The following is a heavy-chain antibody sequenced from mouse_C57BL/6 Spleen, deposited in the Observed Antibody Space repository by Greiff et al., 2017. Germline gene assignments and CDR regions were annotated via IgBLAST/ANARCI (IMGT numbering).Heavy chain of an antibody. CDR2: INPSTGGT. V-gene: IGHV1-42*01. D-gene: IGHD2-4*01. Sequence: EVQLQQSGPELVEPGASVKISCKASGYSFTGYYMNWVKQSPEKSLEWIGEINPSTGGTTYNQKFKAKATLTVDKSSSTAYMQLKSLTSEDSAVYYCARGDPMITTVDYWGQGTTLTVSS. CDR3: ARGDPMITTVDY. CDR1: GYSFTGYY. J-gene: IGHJ2*01.